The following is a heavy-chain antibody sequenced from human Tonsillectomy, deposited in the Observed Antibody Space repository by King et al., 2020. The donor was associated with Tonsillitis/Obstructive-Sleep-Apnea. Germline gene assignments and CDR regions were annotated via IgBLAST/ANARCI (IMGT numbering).Heavy chain of an antibody. V-gene: IGHV3-11*05. CDR2: ISSSSSYT. J-gene: IGHJ4*02. D-gene: IGHD4-11*01. Sequence: VQLVESGGGLFKPGGSLRLSCAASVFTFSDYYMSWIRQAPGKGLEWVSYISSSSSYTNYADSVKGRFTISRDNAKNSLYLQMNSLRAEDTAVYYCATPSYSNYAFDCWGQGTLVTVSS. CDR1: VFTFSDYY. CDR3: ATPSYSNYAFDC.